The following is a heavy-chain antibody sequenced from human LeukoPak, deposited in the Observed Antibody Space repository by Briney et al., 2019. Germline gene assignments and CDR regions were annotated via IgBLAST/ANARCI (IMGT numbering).Heavy chain of an antibody. CDR1: GGSISSSSYY. J-gene: IGHJ6*03. CDR3: ARSYSSGPMQWFKDYYYMDV. CDR2: IYYSGST. D-gene: IGHD3-22*01. Sequence: SETLSLTCTVSGGSISSSSYYWGWIRQPPGKGLEWIGSIYYSGSTYYNPSLKSRVTISVDTSKNQFSLKLSSVTAADTAVYYCARSYSSGPMQWFKDYYYMDVWGKGTTVTVSS. V-gene: IGHV4-39*07.